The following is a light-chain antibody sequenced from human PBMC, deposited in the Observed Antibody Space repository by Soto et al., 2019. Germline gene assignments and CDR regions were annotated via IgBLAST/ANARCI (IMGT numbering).Light chain of an antibody. CDR3: SSYSTGGSYV. CDR2: DVS. V-gene: IGLV2-14*03. Sequence: QSALTQPASVSGSPGQSSAISCTGTSSDVGGYNSASWYQQHPGKAPKLLIYDVSNRPSGVSNRFSGSKSGNTASLTISGLHAEDEADYYCSSYSTGGSYVFGTWTKVTVL. J-gene: IGLJ1*01. CDR1: SSDVGGYNS.